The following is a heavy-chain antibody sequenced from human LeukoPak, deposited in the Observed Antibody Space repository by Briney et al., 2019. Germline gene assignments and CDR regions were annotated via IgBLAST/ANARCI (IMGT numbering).Heavy chain of an antibody. CDR2: IWYERNSN. CDR3: ARSAEAGSLDY. V-gene: IGHV3-33*01. D-gene: IGHD1-1*01. Sequence: PGRSLRLSCAASGFTFSRFGMHWVRQAPVKGLEWVAVIWYERNSNYYADSVKGRFTISRDNSKNTVYLQMNSLRVEDTAVYFCARSAEAGSLDYWGQGALVTVSS. CDR1: GFTFSRFG. J-gene: IGHJ4*02.